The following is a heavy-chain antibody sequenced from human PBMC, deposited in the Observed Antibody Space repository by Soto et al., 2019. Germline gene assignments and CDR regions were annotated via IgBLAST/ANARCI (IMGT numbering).Heavy chain of an antibody. Sequence: PSETLSLTCTVSGGSISSYYWSWIRQPPGKGLEWVGYIYYSGSTNYNPSLKSRVTISVDTSKNQFSLKLSSVTAADTAVYYCARPEGDGYNYLYWGQGTLVTSPQ. V-gene: IGHV4-59*01. CDR2: IYYSGST. J-gene: IGHJ4*02. D-gene: IGHD5-12*01. CDR3: ARPEGDGYNYLY. CDR1: GGSISSYY.